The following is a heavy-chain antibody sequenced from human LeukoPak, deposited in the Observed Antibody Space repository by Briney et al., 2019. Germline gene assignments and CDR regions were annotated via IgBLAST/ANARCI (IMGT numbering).Heavy chain of an antibody. V-gene: IGHV1-2*06. CDR2: INPNSGGT. CDR1: GYTFTGYY. Sequence: GASVKVSCMASGYTFTGYYMHWARQAPGQGLEWMGRINPNSGGTNYAQKFQGRVTMTRDTSISTAYMELSRLRSDDTAVYYCARGLRYGSGSYSDYWGQGTLVTVSS. J-gene: IGHJ4*02. D-gene: IGHD3-10*01. CDR3: ARGLRYGSGSYSDY.